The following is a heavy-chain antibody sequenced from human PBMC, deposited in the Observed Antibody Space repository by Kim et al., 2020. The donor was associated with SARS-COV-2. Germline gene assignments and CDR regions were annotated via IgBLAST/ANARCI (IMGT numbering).Heavy chain of an antibody. V-gene: IGHV3-30*04. CDR3: ARADSSSWYDVWGLDY. CDR2: ISYDGSNK. D-gene: IGHD6-13*01. Sequence: GGSLRLSCAASGFTFSSYAMHWVRQAPGKGLEWVAVISYDGSNKYYADSVKGRFTISRDNSKNTLYLQMNSLRAEDTAVYYCARADSSSWYDVWGLDYWGQGTLVTVSS. CDR1: GFTFSSYA. J-gene: IGHJ4*02.